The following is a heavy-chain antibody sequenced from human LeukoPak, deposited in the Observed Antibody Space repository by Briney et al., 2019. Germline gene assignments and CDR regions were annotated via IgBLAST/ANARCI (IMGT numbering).Heavy chain of an antibody. V-gene: IGHV3-7*01. D-gene: IGHD6-19*01. Sequence: GGSLRLSCAASGFTFSSYRMSWVRQAPGKGLKWVANIKQDGSEKYYVDSVRGRFTISRDNAKNSLYLQMNSLRAEDTAVYYCARAGQWLAYYFDYWGQGTLVTVSS. CDR2: IKQDGSEK. CDR1: GFTFSSYR. J-gene: IGHJ4*02. CDR3: ARAGQWLAYYFDY.